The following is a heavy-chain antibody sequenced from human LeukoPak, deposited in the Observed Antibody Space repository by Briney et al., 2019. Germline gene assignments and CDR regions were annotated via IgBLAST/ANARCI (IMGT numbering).Heavy chain of an antibody. Sequence: KSSETLSLTCAVYGGSFSGYYWSWIRQPPGKGLEWIGEINHSGSTNYNPSLKSRVTISVDTSKNQFSLKLSSVTAADTAVYYCARGPLGDGVVVTAIENYYYYGMDVWGQGTTVTVSS. D-gene: IGHD2-21*02. J-gene: IGHJ6*02. V-gene: IGHV4-34*01. CDR1: GGSFSGYY. CDR2: INHSGST. CDR3: ARGPLGDGVVVTAIENYYYYGMDV.